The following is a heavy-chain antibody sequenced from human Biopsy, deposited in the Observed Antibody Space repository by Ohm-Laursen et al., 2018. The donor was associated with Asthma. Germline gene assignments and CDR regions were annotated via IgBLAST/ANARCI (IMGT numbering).Heavy chain of an antibody. CDR3: ARGGLHYYEYYGMDV. V-gene: IGHV3-30*03. Sequence: RSLRLSCAASGFTFSSYGMHWVRQAPGKGLEWVTIISYDGRNTYYADSVEGRFTISRDNSKNTLFLQMSSLRPEDTAVYYCARGGLHYYEYYGMDVWGQGTTVTVSS. D-gene: IGHD2-21*02. J-gene: IGHJ6*02. CDR1: GFTFSSYG. CDR2: ISYDGRNT.